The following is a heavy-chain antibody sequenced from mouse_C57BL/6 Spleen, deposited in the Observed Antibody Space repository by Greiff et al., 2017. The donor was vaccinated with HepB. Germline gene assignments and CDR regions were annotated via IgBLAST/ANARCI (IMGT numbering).Heavy chain of an antibody. J-gene: IGHJ4*01. V-gene: IGHV2-9-1*01. D-gene: IGHD1-1*01. Sequence: VKLMESGPGLVAPSQSLSITCTVSGFSLTSYAISWVRQPPGKGLEWLGVIWTGGGTNYNSALKSRLSISKDNSKSQVFLKMNSLQTDDTARYYCARKKVYGSSYVDYALDYWGQGTSVTVSS. CDR3: ARKKVYGSSYVDYALDY. CDR2: IWTGGGT. CDR1: GFSLTSYA.